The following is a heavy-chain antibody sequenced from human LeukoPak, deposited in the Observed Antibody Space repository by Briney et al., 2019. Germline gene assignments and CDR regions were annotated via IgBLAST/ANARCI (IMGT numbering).Heavy chain of an antibody. CDR2: ISAYNGNT. CDR1: GDTFSSYA. Sequence: ASVKVSCKASGDTFSSYAISWVRQAPGQGLEWMGWISAYNGNTNYPQKLQGRVTMTRNTSISTAYMELSSLRSEDTAVYYCATCIAVAGYWYFDLWGRGTLVTVSS. CDR3: ATCIAVAGYWYFDL. J-gene: IGHJ2*01. D-gene: IGHD6-19*01. V-gene: IGHV1-18*01.